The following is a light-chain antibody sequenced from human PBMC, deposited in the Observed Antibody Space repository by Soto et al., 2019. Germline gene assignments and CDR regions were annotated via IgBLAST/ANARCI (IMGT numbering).Light chain of an antibody. J-gene: IGKJ1*01. CDR2: AAS. CDR1: QGISSY. Sequence: IKLNQSPSFLSASVGDRVTITCRASQGISSYLAWYQQKPGKAPKLLIYAASTLQSGVPSRFSGGGSGTEFTLTISSLQPDDFATYYCQQYSSYWPFGQGTIVDIK. CDR3: QQYSSYWP. V-gene: IGKV1-9*01.